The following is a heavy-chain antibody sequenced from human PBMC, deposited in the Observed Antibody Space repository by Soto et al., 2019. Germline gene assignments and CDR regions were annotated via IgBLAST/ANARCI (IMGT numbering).Heavy chain of an antibody. Sequence: VTISCEGRGGSVSEYCITWLRWTPRTGLEWMGKIHPSDSYTNFNPSFQGHVSRSVDRSANTAYRQWTSLKASDSGIYYCARTLVDTPTTSPVMGVWRHRTTVTVSS. CDR3: ARTLVDTPTTSPVMGV. V-gene: IGHV5-10-1*01. D-gene: IGHD1-1*01. CDR1: GGSVSEYC. J-gene: IGHJ6*01. CDR2: IHPSDSYT.